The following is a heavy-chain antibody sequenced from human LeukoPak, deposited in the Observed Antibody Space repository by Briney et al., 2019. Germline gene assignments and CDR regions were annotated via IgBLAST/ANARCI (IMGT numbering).Heavy chain of an antibody. V-gene: IGHV3-9*03. CDR3: AKDIGNEETAFDI. J-gene: IGHJ3*02. D-gene: IGHD1-1*01. Sequence: PGRSLRLSCAASGFTFDDYAMHWVRQAPGKGLEWVSGISWNSGSIGYADSVKGRFTISRDNAKNSPYLQMNSLRAEDMALYYCAKDIGNEETAFDIWGQGTMVTVSS. CDR1: GFTFDDYA. CDR2: ISWNSGSI.